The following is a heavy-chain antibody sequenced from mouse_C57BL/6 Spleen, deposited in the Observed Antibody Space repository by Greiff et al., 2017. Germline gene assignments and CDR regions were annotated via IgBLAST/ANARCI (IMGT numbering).Heavy chain of an antibody. CDR2: ISDGGSYT. CDR1: GFTFSSYA. D-gene: IGHD3-3*01. Sequence: EVHLVESGGGLVKPGGSLKLSCAASGFTFSSYAMSWVRQTPEKRLEWVATISDGGSYTYYPDNVKGRFTISRDNAKNNLYLQMSHLKSEDTAMYYCARGGDDFDYWGQGTTLTVSS. V-gene: IGHV5-4*01. J-gene: IGHJ2*01. CDR3: ARGGDDFDY.